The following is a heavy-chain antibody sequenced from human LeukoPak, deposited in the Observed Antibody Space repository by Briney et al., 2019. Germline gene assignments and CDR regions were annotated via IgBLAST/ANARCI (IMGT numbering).Heavy chain of an antibody. D-gene: IGHD3-3*01. CDR1: GYSISSGYY. Sequence: SETLSLTCTVSGYSISSGYYWGWIRQPPGKGLEWIGSIYHSGSTYYNPTLKSRVTISVDTSKNQFSLKLSSVPAADTAVDYCARETLEGGGVPHWGQGTMVTVSS. J-gene: IGHJ3*01. V-gene: IGHV4-38-2*02. CDR2: IYHSGST. CDR3: ARETLEGGGVPH.